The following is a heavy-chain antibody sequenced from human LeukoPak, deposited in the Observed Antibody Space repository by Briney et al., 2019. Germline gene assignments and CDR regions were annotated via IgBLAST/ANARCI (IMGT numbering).Heavy chain of an antibody. D-gene: IGHD4-17*01. CDR2: IHHSGST. CDR3: ARGGDYRFDY. CDR1: GGSISSGSW. V-gene: IGHV4-4*02. Sequence: SGTLSLTCAVSGGSISSGSWWGWIRQPPGKGLEWIGEIHHSGSTNYNPSLKSRVTLSVDKSKNQLSLRLTSVTAADTAVYYCARGGDYRFDYWGLGTLVTVSS. J-gene: IGHJ4*02.